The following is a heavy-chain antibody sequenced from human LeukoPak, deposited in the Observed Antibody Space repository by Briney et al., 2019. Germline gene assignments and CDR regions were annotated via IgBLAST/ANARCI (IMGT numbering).Heavy chain of an antibody. D-gene: IGHD6-19*01. J-gene: IGHJ1*01. CDR2: FVTTTR. CDR3: ARDTSVASGMQH. CDR1: GGSISSYS. V-gene: IGHV4-59*01. Sequence: NPSETLSLTCTVSGGSISSYSWSWIRQSPGKGLEWIASFVTTTRTYNPSLKSRVAMSLDTSKNQFSLSLKSLTTADSAIYYCARDTSVASGMQHWGRGTLVTVSS.